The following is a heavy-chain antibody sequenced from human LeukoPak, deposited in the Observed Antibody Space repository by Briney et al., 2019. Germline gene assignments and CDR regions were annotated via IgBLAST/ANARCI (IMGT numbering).Heavy chain of an antibody. D-gene: IGHD5-18*01. J-gene: IGHJ6*03. Sequence: ASVKVSCKASGYTFTSYDINWVRQATGQGLEWMGWINPKSGNTSYAQKFQGRVTMTRNTSISTAYMELSSLRSEDTAVYYCSRGGYSYEYYYYYYYMDVWGKGTTVTVSS. CDR1: GYTFTSYD. V-gene: IGHV1-8*01. CDR2: INPKSGNT. CDR3: SRGGYSYEYYYYYYYMDV.